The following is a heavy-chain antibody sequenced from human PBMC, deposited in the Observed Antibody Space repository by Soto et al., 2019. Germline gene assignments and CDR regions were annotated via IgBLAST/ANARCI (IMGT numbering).Heavy chain of an antibody. V-gene: IGHV3-23*01. J-gene: IGHJ4*02. CDR2: LSDSGGST. Sequence: EVQLLESGGGLVQPGGSLRLSCTASGFTFSSHAMTWVRQAPGKGLEWVSGLSDSGGSTYYADSVKGRFTISRDNSMNTLYLQMNTLRAEDTAVYYCAKVSSSWYSGFFDLWGPGTLVTVSS. CDR3: AKVSSSWYSGFFDL. CDR1: GFTFSSHA. D-gene: IGHD6-13*01.